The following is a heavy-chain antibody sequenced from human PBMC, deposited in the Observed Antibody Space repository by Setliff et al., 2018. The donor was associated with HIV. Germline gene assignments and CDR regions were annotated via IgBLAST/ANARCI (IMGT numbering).Heavy chain of an antibody. V-gene: IGHV4-61*09. J-gene: IGHJ4*02. CDR2: IYASDNSGST. D-gene: IGHD2-15*01. CDR1: GDSITTGVYY. Sequence: PSETLSLTCTVSGDSITTGVYYWSWIRQPAGQGLEWIGHIYASDNSGSTSYNPSLKSLVTISVDTSKNQFSLKLSSVTAADTAVYFCARGPIRYSSGVRWFLGVESWYSGIDYWGQGTLVTVPQ. CDR3: ARGPIRYSSGVRWFLGVESWYSGIDY.